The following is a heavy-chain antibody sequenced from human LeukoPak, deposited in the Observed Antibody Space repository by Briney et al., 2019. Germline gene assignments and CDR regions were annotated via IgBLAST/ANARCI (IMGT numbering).Heavy chain of an antibody. D-gene: IGHD1-26*01. CDR1: GFTFSSYE. J-gene: IGHJ4*02. CDR3: AREVNTYGTDY. CDR2: IWHDGSNK. Sequence: GGSLRLSCAASGFTFSSYEMNWVRQAPGKGLEWVAIIWHDGSNKYYADSVKGRFTISRDNSQKTLYLQMNSLRAEDTAVYYCAREVNTYGTDYWGQGTLVIVSS. V-gene: IGHV3-33*08.